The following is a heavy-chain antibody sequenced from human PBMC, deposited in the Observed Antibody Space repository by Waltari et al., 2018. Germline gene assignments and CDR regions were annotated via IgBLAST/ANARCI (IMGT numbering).Heavy chain of an antibody. CDR2: INAGNGNT. Sequence: QVQLVQSGAEVKKPGASVKVSCKASGYTFTSYAMHWVRQAPGQRLEWMGWINAGNGNTKYSQKFQGRVTITRDTSASTAYMELSSLRSEDTAVYYCARVDHGDDAFDIWGQGTMVTVSS. V-gene: IGHV1-3*01. D-gene: IGHD4-17*01. CDR1: GYTFTSYA. J-gene: IGHJ3*02. CDR3: ARVDHGDDAFDI.